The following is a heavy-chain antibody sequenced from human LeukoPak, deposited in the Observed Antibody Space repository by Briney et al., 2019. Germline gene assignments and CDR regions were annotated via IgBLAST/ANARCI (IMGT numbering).Heavy chain of an antibody. V-gene: IGHV3-30*03. D-gene: IGHD5-12*01. CDR2: ISYDGSNK. J-gene: IGHJ4*02. CDR1: GFTFISYG. CDR3: ARGPSGYHNT. Sequence: GGSLRLSCAASGFTFISYGMHWVRQAPGKGLEWVAVISYDGSNKYYADSVKGRFTISRDNSKNTLYLQMNSLRAEDTAVYYCARGPSGYHNTGGQGTLVTVSS.